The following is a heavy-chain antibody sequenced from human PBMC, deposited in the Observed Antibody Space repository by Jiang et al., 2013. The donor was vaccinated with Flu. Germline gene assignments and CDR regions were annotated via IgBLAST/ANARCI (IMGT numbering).Heavy chain of an antibody. Sequence: GLVKPGGSLRLSCAASGFTFSSYSMNWVRQAPGKGLEWVSSISSSSSYIYYADSVKGRFTISRDNAKNSLYLQMNSLRAEDTAVYYCASKDREGSYLDYWGQGTLVTVSS. CDR3: ASKDREGSYLDY. CDR1: GFTFSSYS. D-gene: IGHD3-16*02. CDR2: ISSSSSYI. V-gene: IGHV3-21*01. J-gene: IGHJ4*02.